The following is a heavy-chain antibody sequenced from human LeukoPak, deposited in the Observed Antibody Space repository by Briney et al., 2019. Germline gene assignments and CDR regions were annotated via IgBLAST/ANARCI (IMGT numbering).Heavy chain of an antibody. CDR2: FNHNWGT. D-gene: IGHD3-10*01. CDR1: SGSFSGYY. CDR3: AASIWFGIYPDY. Sequence: NPSETLSLTCAVYSGSFSGYYWTWFRQPPGKGLEWIGEFNHNWGTKYNPSLNSRVTISVDTSNNHLSLKLTSVTAADTAVYYCAASIWFGIYPDYWGQGTLVTVSS. V-gene: IGHV4-34*01. J-gene: IGHJ4*02.